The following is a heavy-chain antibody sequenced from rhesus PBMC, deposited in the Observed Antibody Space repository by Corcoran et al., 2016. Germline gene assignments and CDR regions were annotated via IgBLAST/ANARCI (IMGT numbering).Heavy chain of an antibody. D-gene: IGHD6-13*01. CDR2: INSGGTDT. CDR1: GFTFSSYG. Sequence: EVQLVESGGGLVQPGGSLSLSCAASGFTFSSYGMYWVRQAPGKGLEWISAINSGGTDTYYADSVKGRFTSSRDNSKNTFSLKMNSLRAEDTAVYYCARSAGLDDWGQGVLVTVSS. CDR3: ARSAGLDD. V-gene: IGHV3S25*01. J-gene: IGHJ4*01.